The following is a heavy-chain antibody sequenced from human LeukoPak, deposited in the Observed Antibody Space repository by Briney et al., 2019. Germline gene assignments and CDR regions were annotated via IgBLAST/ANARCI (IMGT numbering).Heavy chain of an antibody. CDR1: GFTFSSYW. J-gene: IGHJ1*01. CDR3: ARAPSEIGGYYPEYFRH. Sequence: GGSLRLSCAASGFTFSSYWMHWVRQAPGKGLVWVSRIKSDGSTNYAGSVKGRFTISRDNAKNTVSLQMNSLRAEDTGVYFCARAPSEIGGYYPEYFRHWGQGTLVTVSS. V-gene: IGHV3-74*01. CDR2: IKSDGST. D-gene: IGHD3-22*01.